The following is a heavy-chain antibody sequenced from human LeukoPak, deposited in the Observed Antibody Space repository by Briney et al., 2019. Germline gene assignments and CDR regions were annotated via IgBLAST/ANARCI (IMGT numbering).Heavy chain of an antibody. CDR1: GYTFTYG. Sequence: ASVKVSCKGSGYTFTYGVGWVRQAPGQGLEWMGWINPTNGNTNYAQKLQGRVTMTTDTSTSTAYMELRSLRPDDTAVYYCARDGYFDYWGQGTLVTVSS. CDR2: INPTNGNT. J-gene: IGHJ4*02. CDR3: ARDGYFDY. V-gene: IGHV1-18*01.